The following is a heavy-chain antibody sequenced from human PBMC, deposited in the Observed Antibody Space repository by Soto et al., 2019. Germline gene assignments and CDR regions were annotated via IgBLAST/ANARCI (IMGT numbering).Heavy chain of an antibody. V-gene: IGHV3-9*01. D-gene: IGHD3-16*02. CDR3: AKDRLHLGELSLNFDY. Sequence: GGSLRLSCAASGFTFDDYAMHWVRQAPGKGLEWVSGISWNSGSIGYADSVKGRFTISRDNAKNSLYLQMNSLRAEDTALYYCAKDRLHLGELSLNFDYWGQGTLVTVSS. J-gene: IGHJ4*02. CDR2: ISWNSGSI. CDR1: GFTFDDYA.